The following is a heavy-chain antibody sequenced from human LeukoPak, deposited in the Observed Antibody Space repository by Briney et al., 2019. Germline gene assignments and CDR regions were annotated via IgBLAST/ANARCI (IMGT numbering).Heavy chain of an antibody. CDR1: GFTFSSYS. CDR3: ARDASKWELYDY. V-gene: IGHV3-48*01. J-gene: IGHJ4*02. D-gene: IGHD1-26*01. CDR2: ISHSSTTK. Sequence: GGSLRLSCAASGFTFSSYSMTWVRQAPGKGLEWVSYISHSSTTKYYADSVKGRFTISRDNAKNSLYLQMNSLRAEDTAVYYCARDASKWELYDYWGQGTLSPSPQ.